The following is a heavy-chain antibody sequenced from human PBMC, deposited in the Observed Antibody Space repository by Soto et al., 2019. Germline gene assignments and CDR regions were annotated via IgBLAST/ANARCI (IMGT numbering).Heavy chain of an antibody. V-gene: IGHV5-51*01. Sequence: GESLKISCKGSGYSFTSYWIGWVRQMPGKGLEWMGIIYPGDSDTRYSPSFQGQVTISADKSISTAYLQWSSLKASDTAMYYWARLGGEDYYYYYMDVWGKGTTVTVSS. CDR1: GYSFTSYW. D-gene: IGHD2-15*01. CDR2: IYPGDSDT. CDR3: ARLGGEDYYYYYMDV. J-gene: IGHJ6*03.